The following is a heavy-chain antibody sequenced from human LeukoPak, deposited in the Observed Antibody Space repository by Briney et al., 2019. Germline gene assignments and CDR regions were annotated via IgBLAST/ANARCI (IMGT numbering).Heavy chain of an antibody. V-gene: IGHV3-23*01. CDR2: ITETGAGT. CDR1: GFMFSRYA. CDR3: ARSFPSWIQLWGAFDY. D-gene: IGHD5-18*01. Sequence: PGGSLRLSCAASGFMFSRYAMIWVRQTPGKGLEWVSAITETGAGTYYADSVKGRFTMSRDNSRNTVYLQMNSLRAEDTAVYYCARSFPSWIQLWGAFDYWGQGTLVTVSS. J-gene: IGHJ4*02.